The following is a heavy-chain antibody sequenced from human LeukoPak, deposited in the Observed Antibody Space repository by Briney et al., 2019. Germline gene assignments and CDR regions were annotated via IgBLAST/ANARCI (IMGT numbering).Heavy chain of an antibody. CDR3: ARRRLRAFDI. Sequence: GGSLRLSCAASGFTFSSYGMHWVRQAPGKGLEWVSYISSSGSTIYYADSVKGRFTISRDNAKNSLYLQMNSLRAEDTAVYYCARRRLRAFDIWGQGTMVTVSS. V-gene: IGHV3-48*04. D-gene: IGHD6-25*01. CDR1: GFTFSSYG. J-gene: IGHJ3*02. CDR2: ISSSGSTI.